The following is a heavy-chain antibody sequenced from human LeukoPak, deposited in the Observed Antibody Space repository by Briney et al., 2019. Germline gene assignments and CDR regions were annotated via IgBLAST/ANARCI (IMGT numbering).Heavy chain of an antibody. D-gene: IGHD2-21*01. J-gene: IGHJ3*02. CDR1: GGSISSGDYY. CDR3: ARFRLWFTRTNDAFDI. V-gene: IGHV4-30-4*01. Sequence: SETLSLTCTVSGGSISSGDYYWSWIRQPPGKGLEWIGYIYYSGSTNYNPSLKSRVTISVDTSKNPFSLKLSSVTAADTAVYYCARFRLWFTRTNDAFDIWGQGTMVTVSS. CDR2: IYYSGST.